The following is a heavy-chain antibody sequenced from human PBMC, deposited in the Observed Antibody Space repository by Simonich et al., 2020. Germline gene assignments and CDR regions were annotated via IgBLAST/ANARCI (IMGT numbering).Heavy chain of an antibody. CDR1: GGSISSYY. J-gene: IGHJ4*02. CDR3: ARLPDY. CDR2: IYYSGST. Sequence: QVQLQESGPGLVKPSETLSLTCTDSGGSISSYYWSWIRQPPGKGMEWIGYIYYSGSTNYHPSLKSRVTISVDTSKNQFSLKLSSVTAADTAVYYCARLPDYWGQGTLVTVSS. V-gene: IGHV4-59*08.